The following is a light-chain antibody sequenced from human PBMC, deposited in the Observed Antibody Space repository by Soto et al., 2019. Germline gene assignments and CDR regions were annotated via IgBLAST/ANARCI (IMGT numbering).Light chain of an antibody. CDR3: QQYHIWPPWT. V-gene: IGKV3-15*01. CDR1: QSIRSN. J-gene: IGKJ1*01. Sequence: EIVMTQSPDTLSLSPGEGATLSCRVSQSIRSNLAWYQQRPGQAPRLLMYGASTRADGIPARFTGSGSGTEFTLTISSLQYEDFAVYYCQQYHIWPPWTSGQGTKVDIK. CDR2: GAS.